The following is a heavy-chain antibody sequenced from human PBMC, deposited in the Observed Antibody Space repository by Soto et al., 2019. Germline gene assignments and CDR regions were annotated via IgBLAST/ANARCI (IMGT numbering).Heavy chain of an antibody. Sequence: QVQLVQSGAEVKKPGSSVKVSCKASGGTFSSYAISWVRQAPGQGLEWMGGIIPIFGTANYAQKFQGRVTITADKSTSTAYMELSSLRSEDTAVYYCPRESYGSGSYYLDGMDVWGQGTTVTVSS. D-gene: IGHD3-10*01. CDR2: IIPIFGTA. V-gene: IGHV1-69*06. CDR3: PRESYGSGSYYLDGMDV. CDR1: GGTFSSYA. J-gene: IGHJ6*02.